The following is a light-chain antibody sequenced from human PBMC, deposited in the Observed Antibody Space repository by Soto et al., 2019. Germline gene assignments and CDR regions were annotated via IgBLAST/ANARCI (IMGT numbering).Light chain of an antibody. CDR1: QSVGTY. V-gene: IGKV3-20*01. CDR2: TTS. Sequence: DIVLTQSPGTLSLSPGERATLSCRASQSVGTYLAWYRQKPGQAPRLLIYTTSNRATDIPDRFSGSGSGTYFTLTISRLEPEDFAVYYCQHYGRSPCTFGQGTKVEIK. CDR3: QHYGRSPCT. J-gene: IGKJ1*01.